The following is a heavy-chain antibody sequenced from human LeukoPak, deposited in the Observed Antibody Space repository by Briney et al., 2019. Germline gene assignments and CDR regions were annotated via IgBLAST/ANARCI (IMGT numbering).Heavy chain of an antibody. V-gene: IGHV1-2*02. CDR1: GYTFTGYF. J-gene: IGHJ4*02. CDR3: ARARVYYYDSSGYRLFDY. CDR2: INPNSGGT. Sequence: ASVKVSCKASGYTFTGYFMHWVRKAPGQGLEWMGWINPNSGGTNYAQKFQGRVTMTRDTSISTAYMELSRLRSDDTAVYYCARARVYYYDSSGYRLFDYWGQGTLVTVSS. D-gene: IGHD3-22*01.